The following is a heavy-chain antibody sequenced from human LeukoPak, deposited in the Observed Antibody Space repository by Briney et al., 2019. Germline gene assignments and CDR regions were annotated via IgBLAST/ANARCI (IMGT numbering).Heavy chain of an antibody. J-gene: IGHJ4*02. CDR1: GFTLSRYS. CDR2: ISSSGSYI. CDR3: ARHSRRLIGSSSLDY. Sequence: GESLSLSCAASGFTLSRYSMNCVRQPARKGLEWVSSISSSGSYIYHADSVTGRFTLCRDPAKDSLYLQMYSLRTEGTAVYYCARHSRRLIGSSSLDYGGKGPLFTVS. V-gene: IGHV3-21*01.